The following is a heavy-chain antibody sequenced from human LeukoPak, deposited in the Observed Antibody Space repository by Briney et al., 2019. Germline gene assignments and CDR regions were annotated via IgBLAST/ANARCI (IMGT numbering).Heavy chain of an antibody. V-gene: IGHV3-23*01. CDR1: GFTFSDYW. CDR2: ISGSGGST. J-gene: IGHJ3*02. D-gene: IGHD3-16*01. CDR3: AKDYGVIDI. Sequence: GGSLRLSCAVSGFTFSDYWMNWVRQAPGKGLEWVSAISGSGGSTYYTDPVKGRFTTSRDNSKNTLYLQMNSLRAEDTAVYYCAKDYGVIDIWGQGTMVTVSS.